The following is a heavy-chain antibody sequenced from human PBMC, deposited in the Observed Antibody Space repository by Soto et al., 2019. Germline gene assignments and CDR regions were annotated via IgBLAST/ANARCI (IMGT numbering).Heavy chain of an antibody. J-gene: IGHJ3*02. V-gene: IGHV1-8*01. CDR2: MNPNSGNT. D-gene: IGHD3-3*01. Sequence: ASVKVSCKASGYTFTSYDINWVRQATGQGLEWMGWMNPNSGNTGYAQKFQGRVTMTRNTSISTAYMELSSLRSEDTAVYYCAAENFRDRSAFDIWGQGTMVTVSS. CDR3: AAENFRDRSAFDI. CDR1: GYTFTSYD.